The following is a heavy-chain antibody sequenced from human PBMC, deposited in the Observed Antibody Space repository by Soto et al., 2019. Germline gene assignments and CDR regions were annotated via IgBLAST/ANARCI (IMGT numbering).Heavy chain of an antibody. V-gene: IGHV1-8*01. CDR3: ARMASFGSLNWFDP. J-gene: IGHJ5*02. CDR2: MNPGSGDT. Sequence: WASVKGSCKASGYTFTNNDVTWVRQATGQGLEWMGWMNPGSGDTGYAQKFQGRVTMTRNISIATAYMELSSLRSEDTAIYYCARMASFGSLNWFDPWGQGTLVTVSS. D-gene: IGHD5-18*01. CDR1: GYTFTNND.